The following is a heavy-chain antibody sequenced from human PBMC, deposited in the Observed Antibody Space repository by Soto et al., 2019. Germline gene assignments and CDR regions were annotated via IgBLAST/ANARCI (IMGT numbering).Heavy chain of an antibody. CDR1: GFSVSARGVG. J-gene: IGHJ4*02. CDR2: IYWNDDK. Sequence: QITLKESGPTLVKPTQTLTLTCTVSGFSVSARGVGVGWIRQPPGKALEWLGIIYWNDDKRYSPSLKSRLTITKDTSKNQVVLTMTNMDPVDTATYYCAHSPCGAAPDYWGQGTLVTVSS. CDR3: AHSPCGAAPDY. D-gene: IGHD6-6*01. V-gene: IGHV2-5*01.